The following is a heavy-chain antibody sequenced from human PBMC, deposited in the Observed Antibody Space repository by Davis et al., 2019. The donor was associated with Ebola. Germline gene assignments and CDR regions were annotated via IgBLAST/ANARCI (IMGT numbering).Heavy chain of an antibody. CDR2: ISAYNGNT. V-gene: IGHV1-18*01. CDR3: ARGGLHLGELSLSYYIDY. J-gene: IGHJ4*02. D-gene: IGHD3-16*02. Sequence: ASVTVSCKATGYTFTSYGISWVRQAPGQGLEWMGWISAYNGNTNYAQKLQGRVTMTTDTSTRTAYMELRSLRSDDTAVYYCARGGLHLGELSLSYYIDYWGQGTLVTVSS. CDR1: GYTFTSYG.